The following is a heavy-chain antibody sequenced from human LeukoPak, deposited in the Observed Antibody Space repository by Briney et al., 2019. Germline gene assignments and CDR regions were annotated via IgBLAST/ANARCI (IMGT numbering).Heavy chain of an antibody. D-gene: IGHD2-15*01. CDR1: GFTFSSYE. V-gene: IGHV3-48*03. CDR2: ISSNGYTI. CDR3: ARDLCSGGSCYFDY. Sequence: PGGSLRLSCAASGFTFSSYEMNWVRQAPGKGLEWLSYISSNGYTIYYADSVKGRFTISRDNAKNSLYLQMNSLRAEDTAVYYCARDLCSGGSCYFDYWGQGTLVTVSS. J-gene: IGHJ4*02.